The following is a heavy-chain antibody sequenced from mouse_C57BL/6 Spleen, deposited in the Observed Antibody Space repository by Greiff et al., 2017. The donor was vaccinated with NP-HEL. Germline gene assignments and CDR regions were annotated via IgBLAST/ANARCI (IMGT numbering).Heavy chain of an antibody. CDR1: GYAFSSYW. CDR3: ARGSYSKGGYYYAMDY. D-gene: IGHD2-5*01. J-gene: IGHJ4*01. CDR2: IYPGDGDT. V-gene: IGHV1-80*01. Sequence: QVHVKQSGAELVKPGASVKISCKASGYAFSSYWMNWVKQRPGKGLEWIGQIYPGDGDTNYNGKFKGKATLTADKSSSTAYMQLSSLTSEDSAVYFCARGSYSKGGYYYAMDYWGQGTSVTVSS.